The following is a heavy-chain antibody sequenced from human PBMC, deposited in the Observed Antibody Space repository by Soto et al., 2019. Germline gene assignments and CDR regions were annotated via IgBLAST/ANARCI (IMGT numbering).Heavy chain of an antibody. V-gene: IGHV3-48*03. Sequence: QPGGSLRLSCAASGFTFSSYEMNWVRQAPGKGLEWVSYISSSGSTIYYADSVKGRFTISRDNAKNSLYLQMNSLRAEDTAVYYCARDLKVGYCSSTSCRRGYYYYGMDVWGQGTTVTVSS. CDR3: ARDLKVGYCSSTSCRRGYYYYGMDV. CDR1: GFTFSSYE. D-gene: IGHD2-2*01. CDR2: ISSSGSTI. J-gene: IGHJ6*02.